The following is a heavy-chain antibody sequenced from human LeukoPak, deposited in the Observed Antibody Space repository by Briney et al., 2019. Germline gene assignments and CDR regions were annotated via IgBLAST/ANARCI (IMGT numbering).Heavy chain of an antibody. J-gene: IGHJ4*02. CDR3: ARGLYSGSYYRMDY. D-gene: IGHD1-26*01. CDR2: IYYSGST. Sequence: KTSETLSLTCTVSGGSISSYYWSWIRQPPGKGLERIGYIYYSGSTNYNPSLKSRVTISVDTSKNQFSLKLSSVTAADTAVYYCARGLYSGSYYRMDYWGQGTLVTVSS. V-gene: IGHV4-59*01. CDR1: GGSISSYY.